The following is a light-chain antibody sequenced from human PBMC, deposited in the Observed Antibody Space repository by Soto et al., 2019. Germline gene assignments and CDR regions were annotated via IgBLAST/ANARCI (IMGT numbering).Light chain of an antibody. V-gene: IGKV3-20*01. CDR1: QSVSSSF. J-gene: IGKJ1*01. Sequence: LSLSPGDMSFSPCGASHLSCRASQSVSSSFLAWYQQKPGQAPRLLIYGASNRATGIPDRFSGSGSGTDFTLTISRLEPEDFAVYYCQQYGSSPRTFGQGTKVDIK. CDR3: QQYGSSPRT. CDR2: GAS.